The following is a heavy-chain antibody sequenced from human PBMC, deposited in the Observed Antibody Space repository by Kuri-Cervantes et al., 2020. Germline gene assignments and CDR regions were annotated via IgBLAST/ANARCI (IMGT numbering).Heavy chain of an antibody. J-gene: IGHJ3*02. Sequence: GESLKISCAASGFTFSSYGMHWVRQAPGKGLEWVAVIWYDGSNKYYADSVKGRFTISRDNSKNTLYVQMNSLRHEDTAVYYCARPGHCSGGSCQRAFDIWGPGTMVTVSS. CDR3: ARPGHCSGGSCQRAFDI. V-gene: IGHV3-33*01. CDR2: IWYDGSNK. D-gene: IGHD2-15*01. CDR1: GFTFSSYG.